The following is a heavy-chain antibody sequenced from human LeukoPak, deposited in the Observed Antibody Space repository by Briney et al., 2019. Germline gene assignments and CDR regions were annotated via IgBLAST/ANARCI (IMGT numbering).Heavy chain of an antibody. CDR2: INPNSGGT. CDR3: ARGPVEMGASTYYYYYYMDV. Sequence: ASVKVSCKASGYTFTGYYMHWVRQAPGQGLEWMGWINPNSGGTNYAQKFQGRVTITADESTSTAYMELSSLRSEDTAVYYCARGPVEMGASTYYYYYYMDVWGKGTTVTVSS. V-gene: IGHV1-2*02. J-gene: IGHJ6*03. CDR1: GYTFTGYY. D-gene: IGHD1-26*01.